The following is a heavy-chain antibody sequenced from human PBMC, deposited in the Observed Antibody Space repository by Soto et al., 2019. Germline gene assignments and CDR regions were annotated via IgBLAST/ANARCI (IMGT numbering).Heavy chain of an antibody. CDR2: IKEDGSKK. J-gene: IGHJ4*02. CDR1: GFTFSRYW. D-gene: IGHD2-21*02. V-gene: IGHV3-7*05. CDR3: ARDDRHSTADY. Sequence: GGSLRLSCAESGFTFSRYWMTWVRQAPGKGLEWVANIKEDGSKKYCVDSVKGRFTISRDNAKNSLYLQMNSLRAEDSAVYYCARDDRHSTADYWGQGTLVSISS.